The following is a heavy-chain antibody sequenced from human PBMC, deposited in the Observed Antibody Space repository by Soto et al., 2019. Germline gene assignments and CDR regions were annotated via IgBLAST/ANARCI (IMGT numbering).Heavy chain of an antibody. J-gene: IGHJ6*02. Sequence: LRLSCAASGFTFSSYWVHCVRQAPVKGLVWVSRINSDGSSTSYADSVKGRFTISRDNAKNTLYLQMNSLRAEDTAVYYCARDLYCGGDCYPYYYYGMDVWGQGTTVTVSS. CDR2: INSDGSST. D-gene: IGHD2-21*02. CDR3: ARDLYCGGDCYPYYYYGMDV. CDR1: GFTFSSYW. V-gene: IGHV3-74*01.